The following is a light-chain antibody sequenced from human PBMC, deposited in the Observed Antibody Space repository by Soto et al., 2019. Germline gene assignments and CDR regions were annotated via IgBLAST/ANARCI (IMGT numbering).Light chain of an antibody. V-gene: IGKV3-20*01. J-gene: IGKJ5*01. CDR2: GAS. Sequence: EIMMTQSPSTLSVSPGERATLSCRASQSVSSRLAWYQQKPGQAPRLLIYGASSRATGIPDSFSGSGSGTDFTLTISRLEHEDFAAYYCQQYGSSHPITFGHGTRLEIK. CDR3: QQYGSSHPIT. CDR1: QSVSSR.